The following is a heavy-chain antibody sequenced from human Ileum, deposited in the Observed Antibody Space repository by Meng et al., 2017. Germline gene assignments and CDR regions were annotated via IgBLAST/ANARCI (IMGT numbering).Heavy chain of an antibody. D-gene: IGHD3-16*01. CDR2: INHSGST. CDR1: GGSFSGYY. Sequence: QVLLQQWGAGLLTPSETLSLTCAVYGGSFSGYYWSWIRQPPGKGLEWIGEINHSGSTNYNPSLKSRVTISVDTSKNQFSLKLSSVTAADTAVYYCARGGGRYGPDFDYWGQGTLVTVSS. V-gene: IGHV4-34*01. J-gene: IGHJ4*02. CDR3: ARGGGRYGPDFDY.